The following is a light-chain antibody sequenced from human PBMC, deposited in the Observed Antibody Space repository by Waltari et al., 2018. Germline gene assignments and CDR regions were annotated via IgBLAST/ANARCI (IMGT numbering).Light chain of an antibody. CDR3: AAWDDSLNAFYV. V-gene: IGLV1-44*01. CDR1: RSNIASNA. J-gene: IGLJ1*01. CDR2: SNN. Sequence: QSVLTQPPSASGTPGQRVTISCSGSRSNIASNAVNWYQQFPGTAPKLLIYSNNQRPSGVPDRFSGSKSGTSASLAISGLQSEDEADYYCAAWDDSLNAFYVFGTGTKVTVL.